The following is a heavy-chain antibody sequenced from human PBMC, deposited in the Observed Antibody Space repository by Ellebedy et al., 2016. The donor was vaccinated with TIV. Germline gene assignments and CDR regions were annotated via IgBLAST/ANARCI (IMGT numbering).Heavy chain of an antibody. Sequence: GESLKISCAASGFTVSSRYMNWVRQAPGSGLEWVSVIYSVGDTYYADSVKGRFTVSRDNSKNTLYLQMNILRAEDTAVYYCATDPDGVYGDTSAYWGRGTLVTVSS. CDR1: GFTVSSRY. CDR2: IYSVGDT. CDR3: ATDPDGVYGDTSAY. D-gene: IGHD4-17*01. J-gene: IGHJ4*02. V-gene: IGHV3-53*01.